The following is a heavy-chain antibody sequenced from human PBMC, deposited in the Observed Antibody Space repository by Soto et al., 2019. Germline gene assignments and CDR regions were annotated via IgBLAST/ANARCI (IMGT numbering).Heavy chain of an antibody. D-gene: IGHD3-9*01. CDR3: ARDLNRYFVFDY. CDR1: GYTLTELS. V-gene: IGHV1-24*01. Sequence: ASVNVSCKVSGYTLTELSMHWVRQAPGKGLEWMGGFDPEDGETIYAQKFQGRVTMTEDTSTDTAYMELSRLRSDDTAVYYCARDLNRYFVFDYWGQGTLVTVSS. J-gene: IGHJ4*02. CDR2: FDPEDGET.